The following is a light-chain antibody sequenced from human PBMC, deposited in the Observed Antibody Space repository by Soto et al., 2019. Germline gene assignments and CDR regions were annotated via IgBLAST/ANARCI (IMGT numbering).Light chain of an antibody. J-gene: IGKJ5*01. Sequence: DIQLTQSPSFLSASVEDRVTITCRASQGISSYLAWYQQKPGKAPKLLIYDASTLQSGVPSRFSGSGSETEFTLTISSLQPEDFATYYCQQLDSYPITFGQGTPLEIK. CDR1: QGISSY. CDR2: DAS. V-gene: IGKV1-9*01. CDR3: QQLDSYPIT.